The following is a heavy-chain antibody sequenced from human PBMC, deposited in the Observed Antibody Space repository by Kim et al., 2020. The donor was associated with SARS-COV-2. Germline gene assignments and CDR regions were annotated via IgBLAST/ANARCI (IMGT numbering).Heavy chain of an antibody. Sequence: SVNVSCKVSGYTLTELAMHWVRQAPGKGLEWMGGFDPEDGETIYAQKFQGRVTMTEDTSTDTAYMELSSLRSEDTAVYYCATETKTGAWGYYDSSGHFDYWGQGTLVTVSS. J-gene: IGHJ4*02. CDR1: GYTLTELA. V-gene: IGHV1-24*01. D-gene: IGHD3-22*01. CDR3: ATETKTGAWGYYDSSGHFDY. CDR2: FDPEDGET.